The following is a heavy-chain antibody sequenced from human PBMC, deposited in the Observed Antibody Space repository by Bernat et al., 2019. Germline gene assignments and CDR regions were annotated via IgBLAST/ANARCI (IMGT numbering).Heavy chain of an antibody. CDR1: GFTFSSYA. V-gene: IGHV3-23*01. CDR3: AKEAHHRRRTGKKPTELRYFDWSLYYGMDV. J-gene: IGHJ6*02. CDR2: ISGSGGST. Sequence: EVQLLESGGGLVQPGGSLRLSCAASGFTFSSYAMSWVRQAPGKGLEWVSAISGSGGSTYYADSVKGRFTISRDNSKNTLYLQMNSLRAEDTAVYYCAKEAHHRRRTGKKPTELRYFDWSLYYGMDVWGQGTTVTVSS. D-gene: IGHD3-9*01.